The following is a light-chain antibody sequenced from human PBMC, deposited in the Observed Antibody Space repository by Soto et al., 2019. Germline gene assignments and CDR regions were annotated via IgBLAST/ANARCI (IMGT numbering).Light chain of an antibody. CDR2: GAS. Sequence: EIVMTQSPATLSVSPGERATLSCRASQSVSSNLAWYQQKPGQAPRLLIYGASTRATGIPARFSGSGSGTEFTLTISSLQSEDFADYYCQHYNNWLTWTFGQGTKVDIK. CDR1: QSVSSN. J-gene: IGKJ1*01. CDR3: QHYNNWLTWT. V-gene: IGKV3-15*01.